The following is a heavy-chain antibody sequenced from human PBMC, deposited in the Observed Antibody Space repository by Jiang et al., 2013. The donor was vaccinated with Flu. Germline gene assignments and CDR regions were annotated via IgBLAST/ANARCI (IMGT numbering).Heavy chain of an antibody. CDR1: GYTFTGYY. Sequence: GAEVKKPGASVKVSCEASGYTFTGYYMHWVRQAPGQGLEWMGWINSNSGATNYAQKFQAWVTMTRDTSISTAYMELRRLRSDDTAVYYCARGGGPYGDYGSLSIDYWGQGTLVTVSS. V-gene: IGHV1-2*04. D-gene: IGHD4-17*01. J-gene: IGHJ4*02. CDR2: INSNSGAT. CDR3: ARGGGPYGDYGSLSIDY.